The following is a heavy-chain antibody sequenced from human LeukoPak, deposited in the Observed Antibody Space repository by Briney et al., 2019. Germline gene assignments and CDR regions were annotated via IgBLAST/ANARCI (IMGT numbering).Heavy chain of an antibody. D-gene: IGHD3-10*01. CDR1: GFTVSSNY. CDR3: DAMVRGVTDAFDI. CDR2: IYSGGST. Sequence: GGSLRLSCAASGFTVSSNYMSWVRQAPGKGLEWVSVIYSGGSTYYADSVKGRFTISRDNSKNTLYLHMNSLRAEDTAVYYCDAMVRGVTDAFDIWGQGTMVTVSS. V-gene: IGHV3-66*01. J-gene: IGHJ3*02.